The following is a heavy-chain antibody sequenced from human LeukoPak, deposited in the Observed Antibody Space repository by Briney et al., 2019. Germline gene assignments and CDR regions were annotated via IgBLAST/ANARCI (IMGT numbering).Heavy chain of an antibody. CDR3: AKDRGGSGSFYYFDY. J-gene: IGHJ4*02. CDR1: GFTFSSYW. CDR2: ISGSGGST. V-gene: IGHV3-23*01. Sequence: PGGSLRLSCAASGFTFSSYWMSWVRQAPGKGLEWVSAISGSGGSTYYADSVKGRFTISRDNSKNTLYLQMNSLRAEDTAVYYCAKDRGGSGSFYYFDYWGQGTLVTVSS. D-gene: IGHD3-10*01.